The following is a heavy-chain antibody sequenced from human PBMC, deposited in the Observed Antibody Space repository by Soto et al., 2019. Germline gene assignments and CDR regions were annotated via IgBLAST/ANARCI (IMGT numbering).Heavy chain of an antibody. D-gene: IGHD6-6*01. J-gene: IGHJ4*02. CDR2: IYYSGST. CDR3: ARQELVRRFSHLPTRPFDY. Sequence: SETLSLTCTVSGGSISSSSYYWGWIRQPPGKGLEWIGSIYYSGSTYYNPSLKSRVTISVDTSKNQFSLKLSSVTAADTAVYYCARQELVRRFSHLPTRPFDYWGQGTLVTVSS. CDR1: GGSISSSSYY. V-gene: IGHV4-39*01.